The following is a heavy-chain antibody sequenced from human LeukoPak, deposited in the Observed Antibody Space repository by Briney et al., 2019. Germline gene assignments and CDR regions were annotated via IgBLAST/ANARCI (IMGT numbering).Heavy chain of an antibody. CDR3: ARRLDYGGYSHGY. J-gene: IGHJ4*02. V-gene: IGHV5-51*01. CDR1: GYSFTSYW. Sequence: GESLKISCKGSGYSFTSYWIGWVRQMPGKGLEWMGIIYPRDSDTRYSPSLQGQVTISADESISTAYLQWSSLKASDTAIYYCARRLDYGGYSHGYWGQGTLDT. D-gene: IGHD4-23*01. CDR2: IYPRDSDT.